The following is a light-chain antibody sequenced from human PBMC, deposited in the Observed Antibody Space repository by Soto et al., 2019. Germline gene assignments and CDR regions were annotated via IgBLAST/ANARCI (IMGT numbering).Light chain of an antibody. CDR3: QQSYSTTWT. Sequence: IQMNQSPSSLSASVGDRVTISCRASQGIGNALGWYQQKPGKPPKVLIYAASSLQSGVPSRFSGSGSETDFTLTISSLQPEDFATYSCQQSYSTTWTFGQGTKVDIK. J-gene: IGKJ1*01. CDR1: QGIGNA. V-gene: IGKV1-39*01. CDR2: AAS.